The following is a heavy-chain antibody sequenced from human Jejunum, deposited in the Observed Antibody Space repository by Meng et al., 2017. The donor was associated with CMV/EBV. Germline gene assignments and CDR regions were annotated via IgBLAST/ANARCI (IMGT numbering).Heavy chain of an antibody. Sequence: VSGASVNSRDFYWSWIRQPPGGGLEWIGYVDYTGGANYNSSLESRVVISVDISKNQISLELHTVTAADTAVYFCARDSLSGGSNFWGQGTLVTVSS. J-gene: IGHJ4*02. CDR2: VDYTGGA. D-gene: IGHD3-16*01. CDR3: ARDSLSGGSNF. V-gene: IGHV4-61*08. CDR1: GASVNSRDFY.